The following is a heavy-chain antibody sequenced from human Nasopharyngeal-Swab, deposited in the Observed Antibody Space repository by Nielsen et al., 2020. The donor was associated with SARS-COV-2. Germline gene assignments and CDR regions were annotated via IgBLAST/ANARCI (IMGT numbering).Heavy chain of an antibody. Sequence: WIRQPPGKGLEWIGEIYHSGSTNYNPSLRSRVTISVDTSKNQFSLKLSSVTAADTAVYYCARDSGTSPWGPDAFDIWGQGTMVTVSS. D-gene: IGHD7-27*01. CDR3: ARDSGTSPWGPDAFDI. J-gene: IGHJ3*02. V-gene: IGHV4-4*02. CDR2: IYHSGST.